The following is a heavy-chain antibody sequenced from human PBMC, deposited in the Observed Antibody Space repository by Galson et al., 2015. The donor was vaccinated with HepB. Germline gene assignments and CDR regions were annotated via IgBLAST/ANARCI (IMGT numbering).Heavy chain of an antibody. D-gene: IGHD3-10*01. Sequence: SLRLSCAASAFSFSSFGMIWFRQAPGKGPEWISYIGPSGSDRKYADSVKGRFTISRDNAKNSLYLEMNSLRDEDTAVYYCARDPYGAGNCWGQGTLVTVSS. J-gene: IGHJ4*02. CDR1: AFSFSSFG. CDR3: ARDPYGAGNC. V-gene: IGHV3-48*02. CDR2: IGPSGSDR.